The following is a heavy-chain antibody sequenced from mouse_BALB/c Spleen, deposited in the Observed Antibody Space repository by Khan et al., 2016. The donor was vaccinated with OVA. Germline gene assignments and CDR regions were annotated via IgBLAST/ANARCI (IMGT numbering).Heavy chain of an antibody. D-gene: IGHD2-13*01. V-gene: IGHV1-18*01. CDR3: VRSSSYGDYVEAWFAY. J-gene: IGHJ3*01. CDR2: INPYNGGT. Sequence: EVQLQQSGPELVKPGASMKMSCKASGYSFTGYTMNWVKQSHVKNIEWIGLINPYNGGTAYNQKFRGKATLTVDKSSNTAYSDRLSLTSEDSAVYYCVRSSSYGDYVEAWFAYWGQGTLVTVSA. CDR1: GYSFTGYT.